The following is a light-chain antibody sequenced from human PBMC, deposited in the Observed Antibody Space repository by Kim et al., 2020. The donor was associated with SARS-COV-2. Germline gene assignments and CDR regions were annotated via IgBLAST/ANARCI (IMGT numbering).Light chain of an antibody. J-gene: IGLJ1*01. CDR3: QLWDSGTVV. Sequence: SYELTQPLSVSVALGQTARITCGENNIGSKSVHWYQQRPGQAPVLVIYRDSNRTSGIPERFSASNSGKTATLTISRAQAGDEADYHCQLWDSGTVVFGTGTKVTVL. CDR2: RDS. CDR1: NIGSKS. V-gene: IGLV3-9*01.